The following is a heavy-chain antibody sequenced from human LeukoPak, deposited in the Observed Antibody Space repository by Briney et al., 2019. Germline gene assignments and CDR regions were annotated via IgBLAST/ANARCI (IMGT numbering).Heavy chain of an antibody. CDR3: ARERGNNGGNTNGYFDY. J-gene: IGHJ4*02. CDR1: GVTFSSYA. Sequence: GGSLRLSCAASGVTFSSYAMSWVRQAPGKGLEWVSVISGSGGTTYSADSVRGRFTISRDNSKNTLYLQMNSLRAEDTAAYYCARERGNNGGNTNGYFDYWGQGTLVTVSS. D-gene: IGHD4-23*01. V-gene: IGHV3-23*01. CDR2: ISGSGGTT.